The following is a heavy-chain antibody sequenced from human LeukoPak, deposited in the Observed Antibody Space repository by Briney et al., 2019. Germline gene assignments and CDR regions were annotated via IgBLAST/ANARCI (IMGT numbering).Heavy chain of an antibody. J-gene: IGHJ4*02. Sequence: SETLSLTCTVSGGSISSSSYYWGWIRQPPGKGLEWIGSIYYSGSTYYNPSLKSRVTISVDTSKNQFSLKLSSVTAADTAVYYCASYRRFGESNPFDYWGQGTLVTVSS. CDR2: IYYSGST. CDR1: GGSISSSSYY. D-gene: IGHD3-10*01. CDR3: ASYRRFGESNPFDY. V-gene: IGHV4-39*07.